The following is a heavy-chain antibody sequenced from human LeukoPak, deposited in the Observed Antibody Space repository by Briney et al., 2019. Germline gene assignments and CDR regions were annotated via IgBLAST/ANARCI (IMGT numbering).Heavy chain of an antibody. D-gene: IGHD4-11*01. J-gene: IGHJ4*02. CDR3: ARAPYNSKYYITD. V-gene: IGHV4-39*07. CDR1: GGSFSTSSYF. Sequence: SETLSLTCIVSGGSFSTSSYFWGWIRQPPGKGLEWIGTIYYTGSTYYNPSLKSRVTISEDTSKNRFSLNVTSLTAADTAIYYCARAPYNSKYYITDWGRGTLVTVSS. CDR2: IYYTGST.